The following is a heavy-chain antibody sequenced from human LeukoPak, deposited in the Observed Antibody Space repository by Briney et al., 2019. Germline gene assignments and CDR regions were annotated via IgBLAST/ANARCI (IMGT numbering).Heavy chain of an antibody. D-gene: IGHD3-22*01. Sequence: GRSLRLSCAASGFTFSSYGMHWVRQAPGKGLEWVAVIWHDGSDKYYADSVKGRITISRDKSKKTLYLQMNSLRAEDTAVYYCARDYYDSSGLDYWGQGTLVTVSP. CDR2: IWHDGSDK. CDR1: GFTFSSYG. V-gene: IGHV3-33*01. J-gene: IGHJ4*02. CDR3: ARDYYDSSGLDY.